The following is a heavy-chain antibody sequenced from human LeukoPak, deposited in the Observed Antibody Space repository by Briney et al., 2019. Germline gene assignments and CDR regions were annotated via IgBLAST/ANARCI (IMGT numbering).Heavy chain of an antibody. D-gene: IGHD2-15*01. CDR2: IYPGDSDT. J-gene: IGHJ4*02. Sequence: GESLKISCKGSGYSFNSYWIGWVRQMPGKGLEWMGIIYPGDSDTRYSPSFQGQVTISADKSISTAYLQWSSLKASDTAMYYRARRYCSSGSCSYFDYWGQGTLVTVSS. CDR3: ARRYCSSGSCSYFDY. V-gene: IGHV5-51*01. CDR1: GYSFNSYW.